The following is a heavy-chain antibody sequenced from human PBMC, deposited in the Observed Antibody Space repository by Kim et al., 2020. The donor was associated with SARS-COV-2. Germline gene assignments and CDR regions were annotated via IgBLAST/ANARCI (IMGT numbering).Heavy chain of an antibody. Sequence: VKGRFSISRDNSRNTLYLQMNSLRAEDTAIYYGAKSKTGSDLNVIDVWGQGTTVTVSS. CDR3: AKSKTGSDLNVIDV. D-gene: IGHD1-1*01. V-gene: IGHV3-23*01. J-gene: IGHJ6*02.